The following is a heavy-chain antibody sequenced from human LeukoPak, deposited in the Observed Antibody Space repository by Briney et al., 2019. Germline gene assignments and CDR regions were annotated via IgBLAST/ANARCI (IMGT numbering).Heavy chain of an antibody. CDR2: INWNSGTT. J-gene: IGHJ6*02. CDR3: ARDPFTGTGSHSGYHYYPMDV. Sequence: GGSLRLSCTASGFIFSDYGMSWVRQAPGKGLEWVSSINWNSGTTGYAESVKGRFTISRDNARNTLYLQMNSLRAGDTAFYFCARDPFTGTGSHSGYHYYPMDVWGQGTTVTVSS. CDR1: GFIFSDYG. D-gene: IGHD6-19*01. V-gene: IGHV3-20*04.